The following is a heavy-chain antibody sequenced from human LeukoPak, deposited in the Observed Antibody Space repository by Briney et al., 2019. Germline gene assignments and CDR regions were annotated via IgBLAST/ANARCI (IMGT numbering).Heavy chain of an antibody. CDR3: ARGRRYSGYDIGCFDP. CDR1: GGSISSYY. D-gene: IGHD5-12*01. J-gene: IGHJ5*02. V-gene: IGHV4-59*12. Sequence: PSETLSLTCTVSGGSISSYYWSWLRQPPGKGLEYIGYIYYTGSTNYNPSLKSRVTISLDTSKNQFSLNLSSVTAADTAVYYCARGRRYSGYDIGCFDPWGQGTLVTVSS. CDR2: IYYTGST.